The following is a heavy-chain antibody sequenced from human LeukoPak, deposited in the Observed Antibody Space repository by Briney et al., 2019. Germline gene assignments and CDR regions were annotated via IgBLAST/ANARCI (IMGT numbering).Heavy chain of an antibody. J-gene: IGHJ5*02. CDR2: INTDGSST. V-gene: IGHV3-74*01. CDR1: GFTFSSYW. Sequence: GGSLRLSCAASGFTFSSYWMHWVRQAPGKGLVWVSRINTDGSSTSYADSVKGRFTISRDNAKNTLYLQMNSLRAEDTAVYYCAREGIAAQSGNWFDPWGQGTLVTVSS. D-gene: IGHD6-13*01. CDR3: AREGIAAQSGNWFDP.